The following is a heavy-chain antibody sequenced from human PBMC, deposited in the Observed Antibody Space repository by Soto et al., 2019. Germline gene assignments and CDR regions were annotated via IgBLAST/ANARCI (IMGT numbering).Heavy chain of an antibody. Sequence: GGSLRLSCAASGFTFSSYGMHWVRRAPGKGLEWVAVISYDGSNKYYADSVKGRFTISRDNSKNTLYLQMNSLRAEDTAVYYCAKGTYTVTNHRPQPDVWGKGTTVTVSS. D-gene: IGHD4-4*01. CDR1: GFTFSSYG. CDR2: ISYDGSNK. J-gene: IGHJ6*04. CDR3: AKGTYTVTNHRPQPDV. V-gene: IGHV3-30*18.